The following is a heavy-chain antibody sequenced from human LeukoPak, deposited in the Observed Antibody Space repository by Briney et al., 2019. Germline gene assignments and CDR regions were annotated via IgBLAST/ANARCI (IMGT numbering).Heavy chain of an antibody. CDR1: GFTFSSYA. V-gene: IGHV3-23*01. J-gene: IGHJ6*02. CDR2: ISGSGGST. Sequence: PGGSLRLSCAASGFTFSSYAMTWVRRAPGKGLEWVSAISGSGGSTFHADSVKGRFTISRDNSKNTLYLQMNSLRAEDTAVYYCARGTVTFYYYYGMDVWGQGTTVTVSS. D-gene: IGHD4-17*01. CDR3: ARGTVTFYYYYGMDV.